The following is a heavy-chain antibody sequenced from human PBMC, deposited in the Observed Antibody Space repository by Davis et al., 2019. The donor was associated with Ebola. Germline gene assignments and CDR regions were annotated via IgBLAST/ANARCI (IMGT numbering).Heavy chain of an antibody. Sequence: SETLSLTCAVYGGSFSNYYWSWIRQPPGKGLEWIGEINDSGNTNYNPSLKSRVIISVDTSKNQFSLKLRSVTAADTAVYYCGGGILWISWGQGTLVTVSS. J-gene: IGHJ4*02. CDR1: GGSFSNYY. CDR2: INDSGNT. V-gene: IGHV4-34*01. CDR3: GGGILWIS. D-gene: IGHD2-21*01.